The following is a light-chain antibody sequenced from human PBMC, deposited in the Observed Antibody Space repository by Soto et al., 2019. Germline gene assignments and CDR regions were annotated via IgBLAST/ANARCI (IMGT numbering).Light chain of an antibody. Sequence: ETVLNQSPGTLSLSPRESATLSCKASQSVSSSYLAWYQQKPGQAPRLLIYGASSRATGIPDRFSGSGSGTDFTLTISRLEPEDFAVYYCQQYGSSPPITFGQGTRLEIK. CDR2: GAS. V-gene: IGKV3-20*01. CDR3: QQYGSSPPIT. CDR1: QSVSSSY. J-gene: IGKJ5*01.